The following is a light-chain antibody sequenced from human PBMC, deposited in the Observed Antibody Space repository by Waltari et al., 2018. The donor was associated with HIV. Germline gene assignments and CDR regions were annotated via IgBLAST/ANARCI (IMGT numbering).Light chain of an antibody. CDR1: SSNIGRGYD. Sequence: QSVLTQPPSVSGAPGQRVTISCTGSSSNIGRGYDVPWYQQLPGTAPKLLIYGNSNRPSGVPDRFSGSKSGTAASLAITGLQAEDEADYYCQSYDSSLSVVFGGGTKLTVL. CDR3: QSYDSSLSVV. J-gene: IGLJ2*01. V-gene: IGLV1-40*01. CDR2: GNS.